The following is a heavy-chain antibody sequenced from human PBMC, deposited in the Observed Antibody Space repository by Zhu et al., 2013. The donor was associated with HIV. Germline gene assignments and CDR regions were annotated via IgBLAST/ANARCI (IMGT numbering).Heavy chain of an antibody. V-gene: IGHV1-18*01. J-gene: IGHJ6*02. D-gene: IGHD6-19*01. CDR1: GYIFTTYG. CDR2: ISTYNGDT. CDR3: ARDRSEKQLLADYYYYGLDV. Sequence: QVQLVQSGAEVKEPGASVKVSCKASGYIFTTYGISWVRQAPGQGLEWMGWISTYNGDTNYAQRFQGRVTMTTDTYSTTAYMDLRSLRSDDTAVYYCARDRSEKQLLADYYYYGLDVWGQGTMVTVSS.